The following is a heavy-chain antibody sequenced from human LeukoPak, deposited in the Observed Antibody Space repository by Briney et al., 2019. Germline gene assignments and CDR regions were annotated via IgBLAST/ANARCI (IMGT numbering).Heavy chain of an antibody. V-gene: IGHV3-7*01. CDR1: GFTFSSYS. CDR3: ARDTGALRLPPYYYYYGMDV. D-gene: IGHD5-12*01. Sequence: GGSLRLSCAASGFTFSSYSMNWVRQAPGKGPEWVANIKQDDIEKYYVDSVEGRFTISRDNARNSLYLQMNSLRVEDTAVYYCARDTGALRLPPYYYYYGMDVWGQGTTVTVSS. J-gene: IGHJ6*02. CDR2: IKQDDIEK.